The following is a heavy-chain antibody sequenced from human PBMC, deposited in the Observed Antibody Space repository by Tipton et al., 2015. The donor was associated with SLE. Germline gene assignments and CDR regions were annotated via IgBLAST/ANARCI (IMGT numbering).Heavy chain of an antibody. CDR1: GGSLSGYY. V-gene: IGHV4-34*01. D-gene: IGHD3-3*01. CDR2: INHSGST. Sequence: TLSLTCAVYGGSLSGYYWSWIRQPPGKGLEWIGEINHSGSTNYNPSLKSRVTISVDTSKNQFSLKLSSVTAADTAVYYCASRSGTISDYWGQGTLVTVSS. CDR3: ASRSGTISDY. J-gene: IGHJ4*02.